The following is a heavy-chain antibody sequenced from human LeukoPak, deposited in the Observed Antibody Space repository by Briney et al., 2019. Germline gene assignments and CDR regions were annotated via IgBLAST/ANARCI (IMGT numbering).Heavy chain of an antibody. CDR2: INSDGSST. CDR3: AREPYDILTRSQYYFDY. Sequence: GGSLRLSCAASGFTFSSYWMHWVRQAPGKGLVWVSRINSDGSSTSYADSVKGRFTISRDNAKNTLYLQINSLRAEDTAVYYCAREPYDILTRSQYYFDYWRQGTLVTVSS. CDR1: GFTFSSYW. D-gene: IGHD3-9*01. V-gene: IGHV3-74*01. J-gene: IGHJ4*02.